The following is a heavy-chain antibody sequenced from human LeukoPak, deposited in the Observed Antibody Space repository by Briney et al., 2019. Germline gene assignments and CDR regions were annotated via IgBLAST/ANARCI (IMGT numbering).Heavy chain of an antibody. V-gene: IGHV4-59*01. Sequence: SETLSLTCNVSGGSIRGYYWSWIRQPPGKGLEWIGYIYSSGSTNYNPSLKSRVTMSVDTSKNQFSLKVSSVTAADTAVYYCARVFDSGSQAYFYYMDVWGKGTTVTVSS. J-gene: IGHJ6*03. CDR3: ARVFDSGSQAYFYYMDV. D-gene: IGHD3-10*01. CDR2: IYSSGST. CDR1: GGSIRGYY.